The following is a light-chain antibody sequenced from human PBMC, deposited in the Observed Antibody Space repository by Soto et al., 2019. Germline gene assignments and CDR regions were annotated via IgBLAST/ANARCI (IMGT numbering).Light chain of an antibody. CDR2: GAS. CDR1: QSVSSTY. V-gene: IGKV3-20*01. Sequence: EIVLTQSPDTLSLSPGERATLSCRASQSVSSTYLAWYQQKLGQAPRLLIFGASSRATGIPDRFSGSGSGTDFTLTISRLEPEDFAVYYCQQYGSSRWRFGQGTKVEIK. J-gene: IGKJ1*01. CDR3: QQYGSSRWR.